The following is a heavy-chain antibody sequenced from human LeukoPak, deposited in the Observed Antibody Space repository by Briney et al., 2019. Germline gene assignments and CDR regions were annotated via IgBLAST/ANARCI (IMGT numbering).Heavy chain of an antibody. CDR2: IHHGGST. CDR3: ARAGYCSSTSCYPDY. Sequence: KPSETLSLTCAVSGYSISSGYYWGWIRQPPGQGLECIGSIHHGGSTYYNSSLKSRVTISVDTSKNQFSLKLSSVTAADTAVYYCARAGYCSSTSCYPDYWGQGTLVTVSS. V-gene: IGHV4-38-2*01. D-gene: IGHD2-2*01. J-gene: IGHJ4*02. CDR1: GYSISSGYY.